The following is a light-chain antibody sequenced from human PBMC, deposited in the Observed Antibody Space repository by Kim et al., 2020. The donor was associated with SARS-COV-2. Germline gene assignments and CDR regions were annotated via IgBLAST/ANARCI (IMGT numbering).Light chain of an antibody. Sequence: SVASGQAIRITCQGGSLRTHYANWYRLKPGQAPLLVIHGTNSRPSGIPDRFSGSSSGNTASLTITEAQAEDDADNYCNSRDSGGNHFGGGTQLTVL. J-gene: IGLJ2*01. CDR2: GTN. V-gene: IGLV3-19*01. CDR3: NSRDSGGNH. CDR1: SLRTHY.